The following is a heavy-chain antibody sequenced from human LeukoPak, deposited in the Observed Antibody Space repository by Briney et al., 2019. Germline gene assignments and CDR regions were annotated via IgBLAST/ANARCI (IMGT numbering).Heavy chain of an antibody. D-gene: IGHD3-9*01. J-gene: IGHJ2*01. CDR3: ARFLKTGYWAQYYYFDL. V-gene: IGHV3-30*03. CDR1: GFTFSSYG. Sequence: GGSLRLSCAASGFTFSSYGMHWVRQAPGKGLEWVAVISYDGSNKYYADSVKGRFTISRDNSKNTLYLQMNSLRAEDTAVYYCARFLKTGYWAQYYYFDLWGRGTLVTVSS. CDR2: ISYDGSNK.